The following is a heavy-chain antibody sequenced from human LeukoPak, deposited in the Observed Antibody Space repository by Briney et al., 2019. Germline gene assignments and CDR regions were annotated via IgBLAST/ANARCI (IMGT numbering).Heavy chain of an antibody. CDR3: AIFQGTYGDNDNDF. Sequence: SVKVSCKASGGTFRSYAINWVRQAPGKGLEWMGGIIPMINTPKYGQRFQGRVTITADDSSSTGYMEVSSLRSEDTAVYFCAIFQGTYGDNDNDFWGQGTLVTVSS. J-gene: IGHJ4*02. V-gene: IGHV1-69*13. D-gene: IGHD4-17*01. CDR2: IIPMINTP. CDR1: GGTFRSYA.